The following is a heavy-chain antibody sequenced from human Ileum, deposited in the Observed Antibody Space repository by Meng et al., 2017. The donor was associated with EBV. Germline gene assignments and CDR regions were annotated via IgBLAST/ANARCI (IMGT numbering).Heavy chain of an antibody. V-gene: IGHV4-4*02. CDR3: ARGYGSGRDYFDY. D-gene: IGHD3-10*01. J-gene: IGHJ4*02. CDR2: IYYSGST. Sequence: VRLQESGPGLCKPSGTLSLTGAVSGGSISSSNWWNWVRQPPGKGLEWIGEIYYSGSTIYNPSLKSRVTISVDKSKNLFSLKLSSVTAADTAVYYCARGYGSGRDYFDYWGQGTLVTVSS. CDR1: GGSISSSNW.